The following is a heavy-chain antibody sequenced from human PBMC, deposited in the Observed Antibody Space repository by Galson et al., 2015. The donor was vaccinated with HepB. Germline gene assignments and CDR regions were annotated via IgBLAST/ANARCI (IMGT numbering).Heavy chain of an antibody. V-gene: IGHV3-72*01. CDR2: IRNKANSYTT. CDR1: GFTFSDHY. Sequence: SLRLSCAASGFTFSDHYMNWVRQAPGKGLEWVARIRNKANSYTTEYVASVKGRFTISRDDSKNSLYLQMNSLKTEDTAVYYCARTSQLGIYWVSWYFDLWGRGTLVTVSS. D-gene: IGHD7-27*01. CDR3: ARTSQLGIYWVSWYFDL. J-gene: IGHJ2*01.